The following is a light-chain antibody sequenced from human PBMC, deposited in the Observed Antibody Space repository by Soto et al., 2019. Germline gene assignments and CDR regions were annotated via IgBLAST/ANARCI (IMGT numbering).Light chain of an antibody. CDR2: GTS. J-gene: IGKJ5*01. CDR3: QQYSNWPPFT. V-gene: IGKV3-15*01. CDR1: QSVSSK. Sequence: EIVMAQSPGTLSVSPGERATLSCPASQSVSSKLAWHQQKPGQSPRLLIYGTSIRATGIPARFSGSGSGTEFTLTTSNLQSEDFGVYYCQQYSNWPPFTFGQGTRLEVK.